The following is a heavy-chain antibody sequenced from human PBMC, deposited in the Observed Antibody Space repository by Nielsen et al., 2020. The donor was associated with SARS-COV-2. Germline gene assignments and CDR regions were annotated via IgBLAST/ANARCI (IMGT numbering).Heavy chain of an antibody. CDR3: ASKGGFGDDY. D-gene: IGHD3-10*01. J-gene: IGHJ4*02. CDR2: ISSSSSYI. V-gene: IGHV3-21*01. Sequence: WIRQPPGKGLEWVSSISSSSSYIYYAGSVKGRFTISRDNAKNSLYLQMNSLRAEDTAVYYCASKGGFGDDYWGQGTLVTVSS.